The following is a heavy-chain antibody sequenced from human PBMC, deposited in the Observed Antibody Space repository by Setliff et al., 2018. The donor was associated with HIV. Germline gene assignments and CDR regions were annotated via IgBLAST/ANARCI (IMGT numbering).Heavy chain of an antibody. V-gene: IGHV3-7*05. CDR3: ARDPDGDSFDY. Sequence: PGGSLRLSCGVSGFTFSNYYLSWVRQAPGKGLEWVAQISHDGSHKFYVDAVKGRFTISRNNAQNSLYLQMSSLRAEDTAVYYCARDPDGDSFDYWGQGTLVTVSS. D-gene: IGHD4-17*01. CDR1: GFTFSNYY. CDR2: ISHDGSHK. J-gene: IGHJ4*02.